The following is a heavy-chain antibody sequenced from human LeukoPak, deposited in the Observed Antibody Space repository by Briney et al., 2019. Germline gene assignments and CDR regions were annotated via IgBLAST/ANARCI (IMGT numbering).Heavy chain of an antibody. V-gene: IGHV3-23*01. D-gene: IGHD3-22*01. Sequence: PGGSLSLSCAASGFTFSNFAMSWVRQAPGKGLEWVSAISGTGGNTFYTDSVTGRFTISRDNSKNTLYVQMSSLRAEDTAVYYCAKTGGYYDTSDLYRPDVFDIWGQGTVVTVSS. CDR2: ISGTGGNT. CDR1: GFTFSNFA. CDR3: AKTGGYYDTSDLYRPDVFDI. J-gene: IGHJ3*02.